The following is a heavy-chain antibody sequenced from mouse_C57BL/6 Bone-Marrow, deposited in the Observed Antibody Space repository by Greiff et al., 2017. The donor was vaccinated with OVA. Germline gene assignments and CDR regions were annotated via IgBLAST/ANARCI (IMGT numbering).Heavy chain of an antibody. CDR2: IDPSDSYT. J-gene: IGHJ3*01. Sequence: QVQLQQPGAELVRPGTSVKLSCKASGYTFTSYWMHWVKQRTGQGLEWIGVIDPSDSYTNYNQKFKGKATLTVDTSSSTAYMQLSSLTSEDSAVYYCARDGRAWFAYWGQGTLVTVSA. CDR1: GYTFTSYW. V-gene: IGHV1-59*01. D-gene: IGHD2-3*01. CDR3: ARDGRAWFAY.